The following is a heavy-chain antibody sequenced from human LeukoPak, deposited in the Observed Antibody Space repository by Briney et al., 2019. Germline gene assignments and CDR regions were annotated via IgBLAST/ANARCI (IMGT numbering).Heavy chain of an antibody. CDR3: VRDVGGMSFFDF. Sequence: PGGSLRLSCAASGFVFSGYAMAWVRQTATKGLEWVSTIDHRGLNTHYSDSVQGRLTISRDNSRDTLYLQMESLSAEDTAVYFCVRDVGGMSFFDFWGRGTLVIVSS. J-gene: IGHJ4*02. CDR1: GFVFSGYA. V-gene: IGHV3-23*01. CDR2: IDHRGLNT. D-gene: IGHD3-16*01.